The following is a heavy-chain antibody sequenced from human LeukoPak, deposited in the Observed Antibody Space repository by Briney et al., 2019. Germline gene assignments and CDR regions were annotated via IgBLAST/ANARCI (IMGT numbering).Heavy chain of an antibody. V-gene: IGHV3-48*03. CDR2: ISSSGSTI. CDR3: VRGKSVGGYQPYY. J-gene: IGHJ4*02. Sequence: GGSLRLSCAASGFTFSTFWMHWVRQTPGKGLEWVSYISSSGSTIYYADSVKGRFTISRDNAKNSMYLQMNSLRAEDTAVYYCVRGKSVGGYQPYYWGQGTLVTVSS. D-gene: IGHD5-12*01. CDR1: GFTFSTFW.